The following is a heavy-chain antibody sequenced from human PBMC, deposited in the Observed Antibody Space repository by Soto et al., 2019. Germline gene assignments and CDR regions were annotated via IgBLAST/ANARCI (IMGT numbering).Heavy chain of an antibody. CDR2: ISYDGRDK. CDR3: ANAASPCAAYYYFAY. CDR1: GFTFSNYA. Sequence: QVQLVESGGGVVQPGRSLRLSCAASGFTFSNYAMHWVRQAPGKGLEWVAVISYDGRDKKYADSVKGRFTISRDNSKNPLYRPMNSLRAEDTAVYYCANAASPCAAYYYFAYWGQGTLVTVSS. J-gene: IGHJ4*02. V-gene: IGHV3-30*04. D-gene: IGHD3-10*01.